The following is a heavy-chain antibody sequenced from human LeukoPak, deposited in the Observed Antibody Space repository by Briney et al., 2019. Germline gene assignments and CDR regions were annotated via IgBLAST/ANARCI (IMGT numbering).Heavy chain of an antibody. Sequence: GGSLRLSCAASGFTFSDYYMSWIRQAPGKGLEWVSYISSSGSTIYYADSVKGRFTISRDNAKNSLYLQMNSLRAEDTAVYYCARDWYDSSGYYYAAFDYWGQGTLVTVSS. CDR3: ARDWYDSSGYYYAAFDY. V-gene: IGHV3-11*04. D-gene: IGHD3-22*01. CDR2: ISSSGSTI. CDR1: GFTFSDYY. J-gene: IGHJ4*02.